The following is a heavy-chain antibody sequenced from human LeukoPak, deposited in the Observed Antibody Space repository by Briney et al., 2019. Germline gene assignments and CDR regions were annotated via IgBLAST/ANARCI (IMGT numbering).Heavy chain of an antibody. Sequence: GGSLRLSCAASGFTFSSYWMSWVRQAPGKGPEFVANIKEDASEKSYVDSVKGRFTISRDNAKNSVSLQMNSLRVEDTAVYYCARDPVYSEFDVWGQGAMVIVSS. CDR3: ARDPVYSEFDV. D-gene: IGHD4-11*01. V-gene: IGHV3-7*01. CDR2: IKEDASEK. J-gene: IGHJ3*01. CDR1: GFTFSSYW.